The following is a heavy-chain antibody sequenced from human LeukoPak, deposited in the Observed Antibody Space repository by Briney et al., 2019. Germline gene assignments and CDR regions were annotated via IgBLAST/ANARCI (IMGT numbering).Heavy chain of an antibody. Sequence: ASVKVSCKASGYTFTGYYMHWLRQAPGQGLKWMGWINPNSGGTNYAQKFQGRVTMTRDTSISTAYMELSRLRSDDTAVYYCARGGGYIVVVPAIDYWGQGTLVTVSS. CDR2: INPNSGGT. J-gene: IGHJ4*02. CDR3: ARGGGYIVVVPAIDY. CDR1: GYTFTGYY. V-gene: IGHV1-2*02. D-gene: IGHD2-2*01.